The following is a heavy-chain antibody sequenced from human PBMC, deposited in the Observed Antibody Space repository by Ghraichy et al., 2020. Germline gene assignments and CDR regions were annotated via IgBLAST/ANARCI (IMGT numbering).Heavy chain of an antibody. CDR2: INHSGST. V-gene: IGHV4-34*01. CDR3: ARGRAARPGWFDP. J-gene: IGHJ5*02. Sequence: SCAVYGGSFSGYYWSWIRQPPGKGLEWIGEINHSGSTNYNPSLKSRVTISVDTSKNQFSLKLSSVTAADTAVYYCARGRAARPGWFDPWGQGTLVTVSS. D-gene: IGHD6-6*01. CDR1: GGSFSGYY.